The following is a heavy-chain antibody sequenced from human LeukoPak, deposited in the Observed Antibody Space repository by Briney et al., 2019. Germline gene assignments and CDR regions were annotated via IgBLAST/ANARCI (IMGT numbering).Heavy chain of an antibody. Sequence: PPEALSLTCTVSGGSIISNNYYWGWIRLPPGKGLEWIGSIYYTGSTYYNPSLNSRVTMSVDTSMNQIALKATSMTAADTAVYYCARLLSYDVLTDNYYKYYMDVWGEGTTVTVSS. J-gene: IGHJ6*03. D-gene: IGHD3-9*01. CDR2: IYYTGST. V-gene: IGHV4-39*01. CDR3: ARLLSYDVLTDNYYKYYMDV. CDR1: GGSIISNNYY.